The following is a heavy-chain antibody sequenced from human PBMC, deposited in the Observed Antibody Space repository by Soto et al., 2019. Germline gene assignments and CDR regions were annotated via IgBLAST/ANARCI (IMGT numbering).Heavy chain of an antibody. V-gene: IGHV3-66*01. CDR3: ARYAGDILTGPDAFDI. CDR2: IYSGGST. D-gene: IGHD3-9*01. Sequence: EVQLVESGGGLVQPGGSLRLSCAASGFTVSSNYMSWVRQAPGKGLEWVSVIYSGGSTYYADSVKGRFTISRDKSKNTLFLQMNTLRAEDKVVDYCARYAGDILTGPDAFDICGQGTMVTVSS. J-gene: IGHJ3*02. CDR1: GFTVSSNY.